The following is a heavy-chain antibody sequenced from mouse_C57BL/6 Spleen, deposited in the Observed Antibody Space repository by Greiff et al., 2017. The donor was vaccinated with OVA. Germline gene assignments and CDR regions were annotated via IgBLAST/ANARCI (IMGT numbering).Heavy chain of an antibody. CDR2: IYPGNGDT. CDR3: ARGYYGNYVIWYFDV. D-gene: IGHD2-1*01. J-gene: IGHJ1*03. V-gene: IGHV1-12*01. Sequence: LQESGAELVRPGASVKMSCKASGYTFTSYNMHWVKQTPRQGLEWIGAIYPGNGDTSYNQKFKGKATLTVDKSSSTAYMQLSSLTSEDSAVYFCARGYYGNYVIWYFDVWGTGTTVTVSS. CDR1: GYTFTSYN.